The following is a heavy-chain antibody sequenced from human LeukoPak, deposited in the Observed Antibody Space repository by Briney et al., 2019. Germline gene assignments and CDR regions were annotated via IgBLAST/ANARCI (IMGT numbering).Heavy chain of an antibody. Sequence: PGGSLRLSCAASGFTFSSYGMSWVRQAPGKGLEWVSAISGSGGSTYYADSVKGRFTISSDNSKNTLYLQMNSLRAEDTAVYYCAKVRPRAVTNGPFDIWGQGTMVTVSS. CDR3: AKVRPRAVTNGPFDI. J-gene: IGHJ3*02. CDR1: GFTFSSYG. CDR2: ISGSGGST. D-gene: IGHD4-17*01. V-gene: IGHV3-23*01.